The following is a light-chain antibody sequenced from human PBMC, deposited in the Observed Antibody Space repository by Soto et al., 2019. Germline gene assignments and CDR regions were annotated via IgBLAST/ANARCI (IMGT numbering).Light chain of an antibody. CDR1: QGISNY. CDR3: QQYSTVPA. CDR2: AAS. J-gene: IGKJ4*01. V-gene: IGKV1-27*01. Sequence: DIQMTQSPSSLSASVGDRVTITCRASQGISNYLAWYQQIPGKVPKLLISAASTLQSGIPSRFSGSGSGTDFPHTISSLQPEDVATYYCQQYSTVPAFGGGNKVEIK.